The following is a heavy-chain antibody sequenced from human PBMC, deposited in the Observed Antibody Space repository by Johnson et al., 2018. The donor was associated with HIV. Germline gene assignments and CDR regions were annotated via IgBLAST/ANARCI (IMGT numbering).Heavy chain of an antibody. CDR1: GFTFSDYY. J-gene: IGHJ3*02. CDR3: ARVGANFDAFDI. Sequence: QEKLVESGGGLVKPGGSLRLSCAPSGFTFSDYYMSWMRQAPGQGLEWVSYIGSSGSNIYKADSVKGRFTISRDNAKNSLFLQMNSLRAEDTAVYYCARVGANFDAFDIWGQGTMVTVSS. D-gene: IGHD4/OR15-4a*01. V-gene: IGHV3-11*04. CDR2: IGSSGSNI.